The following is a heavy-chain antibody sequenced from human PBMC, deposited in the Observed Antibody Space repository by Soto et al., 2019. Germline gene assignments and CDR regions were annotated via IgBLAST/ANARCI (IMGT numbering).Heavy chain of an antibody. D-gene: IGHD2-15*01. CDR1: GFTFDDYT. V-gene: IGHV3-43*01. CDR3: AKDIRPNVADAFDI. J-gene: IGHJ3*02. CDR2: ISWDGGST. Sequence: EVQLVESGGVVVQPGGSLRLSCAASGFTFDDYTMHWVRQAPGKGLEWVSLISWDGGSTYYADSVKGRFTISRDNSKNSLYLQMNSLRTEDTALYYCAKDIRPNVADAFDIWGQGTMVTVSS.